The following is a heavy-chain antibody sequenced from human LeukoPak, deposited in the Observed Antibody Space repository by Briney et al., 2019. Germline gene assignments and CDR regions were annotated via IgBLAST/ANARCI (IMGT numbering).Heavy chain of an antibody. V-gene: IGHV4-39*01. CDR2: VYDSGST. CDR3: ARRYWSAYYPTNNWFDP. CDR1: GGSISSSNYY. J-gene: IGHJ5*02. Sequence: NPSETLSLTCTVFGGSISSSNYYWGWIRQPPGKGLEWIGSVYDSGSTYYNPSLKSRVALSVDTSKNQFSLKLGSVTAADTAVYYCARRYWSAYYPTNNWFDPWGQGTLVTVSS. D-gene: IGHD3-3*01.